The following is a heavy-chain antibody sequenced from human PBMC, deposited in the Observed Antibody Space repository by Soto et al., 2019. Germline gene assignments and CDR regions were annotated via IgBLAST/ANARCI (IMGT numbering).Heavy chain of an antibody. CDR1: GGSVRIGSYY. J-gene: IGHJ6*02. D-gene: IGHD1-26*01. CDR3: ARETGATSYYGMDV. Sequence: TSGRPAISSTASGGSVRIGSYYWSWIRQPPGKGLEWIGYIYYSGSTNYNPSLKSRVTISVDTSKNQFSLKLSSVTAADTAVYYCARETGATSYYGMDVWGQGTTVTVSS. CDR2: IYYSGST. V-gene: IGHV4-61*01.